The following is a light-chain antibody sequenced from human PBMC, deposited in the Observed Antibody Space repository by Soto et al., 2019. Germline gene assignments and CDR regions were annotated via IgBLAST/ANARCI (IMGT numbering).Light chain of an antibody. J-gene: IGKJ2*01. CDR2: AAS. Sequence: DIQMTQSPSSLSASVGDRVTITCRPSQSIDNFLNWYQQKPGKAPNLLIYAASSLQSGVSSRFSGSGSGTDFTLTISSLQPEDSATYYSQQSYSLPYTFGQGTKVDIK. CDR3: QQSYSLPYT. CDR1: QSIDNF. V-gene: IGKV1-39*01.